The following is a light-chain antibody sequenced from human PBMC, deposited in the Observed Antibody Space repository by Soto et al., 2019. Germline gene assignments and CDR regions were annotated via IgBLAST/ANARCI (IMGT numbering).Light chain of an antibody. CDR2: AAS. CDR3: QQSYSTPQT. J-gene: IGKJ1*01. V-gene: IGKV1-39*01. Sequence: DIQMTQSPSSLSASVGDRVTITCRASQSISSYLNWYQQKPGKAPKLLIYAASSLQSGVPSRFSGSGSGTDFPLNISSLQPEDFATYYCQQSYSTPQTFGQGTKVDIK. CDR1: QSISSY.